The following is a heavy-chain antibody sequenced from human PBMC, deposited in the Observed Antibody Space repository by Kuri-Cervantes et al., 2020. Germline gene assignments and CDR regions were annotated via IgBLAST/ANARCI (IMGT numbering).Heavy chain of an antibody. CDR2: IYYSGST. CDR3: ARSRVAARPYDY. D-gene: IGHD6-6*01. Sequence: GSLRLSCTVSGGSVSSGSYYWSWIRQPPGKGLEWIGYIYYSGSTNYNPSLKSRVTISVDTSKNQFSLKLSSVTAADTAVYYCARSRVAARPYDYWGQGTLVTVSS. J-gene: IGHJ4*02. CDR1: GGSVSSGSYY. V-gene: IGHV4-61*01.